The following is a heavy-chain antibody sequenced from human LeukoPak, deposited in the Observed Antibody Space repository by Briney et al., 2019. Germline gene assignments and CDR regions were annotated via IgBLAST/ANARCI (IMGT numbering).Heavy chain of an antibody. V-gene: IGHV3-30*18. CDR3: AKLGSSQTAMVSRDAFDI. J-gene: IGHJ3*02. CDR2: ISYDGSNK. CDR1: GFTFSSYG. D-gene: IGHD5-18*01. Sequence: GGSLRLSCAASGFTFSSYGMHWVRQAPGKGLEWVAVISYDGSNKYYADSVKGRFTISRDNSKNTLYLQMNSLRAEDTAVYYCAKLGSSQTAMVSRDAFDIWGQGTMVTV.